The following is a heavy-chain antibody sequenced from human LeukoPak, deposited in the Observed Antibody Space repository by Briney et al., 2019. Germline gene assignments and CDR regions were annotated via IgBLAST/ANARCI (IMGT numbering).Heavy chain of an antibody. V-gene: IGHV4-30-2*01. CDR1: GGSFSGYS. D-gene: IGHD3-10*01. J-gene: IGHJ4*02. Sequence: PSETLSLTCAVYGGSFSGYSWSWIRQPPGKGLEWIGYIYHSGSTYYNPSLKSRVTISVDRSKNQFSLKLSSVTAADTAVYYCARSMVRGAPYFDYWGQGTLVTVSS. CDR3: ARSMVRGAPYFDY. CDR2: IYHSGST.